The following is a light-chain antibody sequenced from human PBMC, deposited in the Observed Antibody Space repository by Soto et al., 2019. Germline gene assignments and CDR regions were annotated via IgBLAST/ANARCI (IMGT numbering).Light chain of an antibody. CDR3: QQYNNWPPIT. CDR1: QSVSSN. J-gene: IGKJ5*01. CDR2: GAS. Sequence: EIVMTQSPATLSVSPWERATLSCRSSQSVSSNLAWYQQKPGQAPRLLIYGASTRATGVPARFSGSESGTEFTLTISSLQSEDFAVYYCQQYNNWPPITFGQGTRLEIK. V-gene: IGKV3-15*01.